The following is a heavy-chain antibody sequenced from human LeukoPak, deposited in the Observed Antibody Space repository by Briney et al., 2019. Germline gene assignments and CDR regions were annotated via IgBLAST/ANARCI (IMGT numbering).Heavy chain of an antibody. CDR1: GGSISSYY. Sequence: PSETLSLTCIVSGGSISSYYWSWIRQSPGKGLEWIGYVYYNGITNYNPSLKSRVSISLDTSKNQFSLRLNSVTAAETAVYYCASQLGGTTFHWGQGTLVTVSS. CDR3: ASQLGGTTFH. V-gene: IGHV4-59*01. J-gene: IGHJ4*02. CDR2: VYYNGIT. D-gene: IGHD1/OR15-1a*01.